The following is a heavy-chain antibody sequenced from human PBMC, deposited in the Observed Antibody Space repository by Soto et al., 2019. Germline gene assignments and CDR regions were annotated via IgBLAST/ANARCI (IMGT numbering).Heavy chain of an antibody. V-gene: IGHV1-3*01. Sequence: QVQLVQSGAEVKKPGASVKVSCKASGYTFTSYAMHWVRQAPGQRLEWMGWINAGNGNTKYSQKCQGRVTSTRDTPASTAYMGLTSLRSEDTAVYYCARDPVDCSSTSCYTGRYYYYYGMDVWGQGTTVTVSS. J-gene: IGHJ6*02. CDR2: INAGNGNT. D-gene: IGHD2-2*02. CDR1: GYTFTSYA. CDR3: ARDPVDCSSTSCYTGRYYYYYGMDV.